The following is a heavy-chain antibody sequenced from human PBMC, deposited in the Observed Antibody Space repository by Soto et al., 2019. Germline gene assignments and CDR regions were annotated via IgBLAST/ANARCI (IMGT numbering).Heavy chain of an antibody. D-gene: IGHD2-2*02. Sequence: GASLKVSPKASGYTFTTPGISWVRQPPGQGLKGMGWITAYNVDTENVQKLQGRVTMTTDTSRSTADKELRSLRSDDTAVYYCARDPSSLSIVVVPTAIPIDYWGQGTLVTVSS. CDR1: GYTFTTPG. J-gene: IGHJ4*02. CDR3: ARDPSSLSIVVVPTAIPIDY. V-gene: IGHV1-18*01. CDR2: ITAYNVDT.